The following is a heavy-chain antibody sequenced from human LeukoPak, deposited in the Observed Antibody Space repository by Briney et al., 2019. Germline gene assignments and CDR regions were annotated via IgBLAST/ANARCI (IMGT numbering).Heavy chain of an antibody. CDR1: GDSVSNKNVA. D-gene: IGHD2-21*01. J-gene: IGHJ5*01. Sequence: SQILSLACVISGDSVSNKNVAWNWIRQSPSRGLEWLGRTYYASKWYYDYAVSVESRMTVSPDTSKNQVSLRLDSVTPEDTAVYFCARQTYRAFDSWGQGTLVTVSS. CDR2: TYYASKWYY. V-gene: IGHV6-1*01. CDR3: ARQTYRAFDS.